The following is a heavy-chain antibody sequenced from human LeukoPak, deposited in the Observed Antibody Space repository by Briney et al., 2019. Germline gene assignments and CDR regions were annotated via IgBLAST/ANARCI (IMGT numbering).Heavy chain of an antibody. CDR3: ASTSGYYDSSGYYIHDAFDI. Sequence: GGSLRLSCAASGFTLSSSEMNWVRQAPGKGLEWVSYISRSGSTIFYADSVKGRFTISRDNAKNSVSLQMNSLRAEDTAVYYCASTSGYYDSSGYYIHDAFDIWGQGTMVTVSS. CDR2: ISRSGSTI. D-gene: IGHD3-22*01. V-gene: IGHV3-48*03. CDR1: GFTLSSSE. J-gene: IGHJ3*02.